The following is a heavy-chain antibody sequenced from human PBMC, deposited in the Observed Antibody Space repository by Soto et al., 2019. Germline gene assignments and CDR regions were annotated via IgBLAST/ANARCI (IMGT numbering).Heavy chain of an antibody. V-gene: IGHV3-30*03. CDR3: ALTRRSSLLEVAGPGFEY. CDR2: LSYEGSEE. J-gene: IGHJ4*02. CDR1: GFNFGFFG. Sequence: GGSLRLSCAASGFNFGFFGMHWVRQSPGKGLEWLSVLSYEGSEEYYADSVRGRFTISRDNSKNTLFLQMDSLRVDDTGVYYCALTRRSSLLEVAGPGFEYWGQGTLVTVSS. D-gene: IGHD6-19*01.